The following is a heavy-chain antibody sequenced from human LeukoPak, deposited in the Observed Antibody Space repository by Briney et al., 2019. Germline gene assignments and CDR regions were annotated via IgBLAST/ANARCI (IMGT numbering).Heavy chain of an antibody. V-gene: IGHV4-39*01. CDR1: GGSISSSSYY. J-gene: IGHJ4*02. CDR3: ARGYCSGGSCYWGYYFDY. Sequence: SETLSLTCTVSGGSISSSSYYWGWIRQPPGKGLEWIGSIYYSGSTYYNPSLKSRVTISVDTSKNQFSLKLSSVTAADTAVYYCARGYCSGGSCYWGYYFDYWGQGTLVTVSS. D-gene: IGHD2-15*01. CDR2: IYYSGST.